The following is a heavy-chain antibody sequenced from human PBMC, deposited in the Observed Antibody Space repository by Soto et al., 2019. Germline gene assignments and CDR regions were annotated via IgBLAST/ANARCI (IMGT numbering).Heavy chain of an antibody. CDR2: IYWNDDK. D-gene: IGHD1-26*01. V-gene: IGHV2-5*01. Sequence: QNTLKESGPPLVKPTETLTLMCTFSGFSLSTNGVGVGWIRQPPGKALEWLALIYWNDDKRYSPSLKSRITISKDTSKNQVFLKMTNLDPVDTATYYCAREGAIVPRFFDPWGQGTLVTVSS. J-gene: IGHJ5*02. CDR1: GFSLSTNGVG. CDR3: AREGAIVPRFFDP.